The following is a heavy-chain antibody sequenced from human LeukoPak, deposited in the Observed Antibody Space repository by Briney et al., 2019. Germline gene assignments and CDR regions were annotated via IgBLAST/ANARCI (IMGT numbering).Heavy chain of an antibody. CDR1: GGTFSSYA. CDR2: IIPILGIA. V-gene: IGHV1-69*04. CDR3: ARRSPLGYGTDV. Sequence: SVKVSCKASGGTFSSYAISWVRQAPGQGLEWMGRIIPILGIANYAQKFQGRVTITADKSTSTAYMELSSLRSEDTAVYYCARRSPLGYGTDVWGQGTTVTVSS. J-gene: IGHJ6*02.